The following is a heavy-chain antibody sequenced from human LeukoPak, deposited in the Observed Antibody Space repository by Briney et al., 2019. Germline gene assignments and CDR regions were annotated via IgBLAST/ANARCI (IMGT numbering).Heavy chain of an antibody. D-gene: IGHD3-16*01. CDR2: IGTAGDT. CDR1: GFRFRSYD. J-gene: IGHJ5*02. V-gene: IGHV3-13*01. CDR3: VRGLTS. Sequence: PGGSLRLSCAASGFRFRSYDMNWVRQVTGQRLEWVSSIGTAGDTDYSDSVKGRFTIARENANNFLYLQMNNLRVEDTGVYYCVRGLTSWGQGTLVTVSS.